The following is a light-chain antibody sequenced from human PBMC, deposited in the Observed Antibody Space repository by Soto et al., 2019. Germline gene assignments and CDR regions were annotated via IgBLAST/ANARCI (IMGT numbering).Light chain of an antibody. Sequence: DIQMTQSPSSLSASVGDRVTISCRASQNIFTYLNWYQQKPGKAPNLLIFAASNLQSGVPSRFSGSGSGTDFTLTISSLQCEDFATYHCQQSYNAPLTFGQGTKVDIK. CDR2: AAS. V-gene: IGKV1-39*01. J-gene: IGKJ1*01. CDR3: QQSYNAPLT. CDR1: QNIFTY.